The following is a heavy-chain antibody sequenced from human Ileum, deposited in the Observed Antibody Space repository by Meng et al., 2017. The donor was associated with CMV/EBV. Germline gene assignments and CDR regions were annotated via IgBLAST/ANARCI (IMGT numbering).Heavy chain of an antibody. V-gene: IGHV4-4*02. CDR3: ARGGAYFGVVIAY. CDR2: IYHSGST. J-gene: IGHJ4*02. Sequence: GGSISSMNWWSWVRQPQGKGLEWIGEIYHSGSTNYNPSLKSRVTISVDKSKNQFSLKLSSVTAADTAVYYCARGGAYFGVVIAYWGQGTLVTVSS. CDR1: GGSISSMNW. D-gene: IGHD3-3*01.